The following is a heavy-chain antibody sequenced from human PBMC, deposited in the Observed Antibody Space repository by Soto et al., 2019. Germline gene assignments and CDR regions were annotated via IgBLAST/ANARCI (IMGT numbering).Heavy chain of an antibody. Sequence: GGSLRLSCAASGFTFSSYAMHWVRQAPGKGLEWVAVISYDGSNKYYADSVKGRFTISRDNSKNTLYLQMNSLRAEDTAVYYCARDQGYSSGWDAFDIWGQGTMVTVSS. V-gene: IGHV3-30-3*01. CDR2: ISYDGSNK. CDR1: GFTFSSYA. CDR3: ARDQGYSSGWDAFDI. D-gene: IGHD6-19*01. J-gene: IGHJ3*02.